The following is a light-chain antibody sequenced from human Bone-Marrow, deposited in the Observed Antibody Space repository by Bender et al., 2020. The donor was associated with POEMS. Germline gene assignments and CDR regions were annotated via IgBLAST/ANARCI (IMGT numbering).Light chain of an antibody. V-gene: IGLV2-14*01. CDR1: SSDVGGYNY. J-gene: IGLJ3*02. CDR3: CSYGGTYSWV. Sequence: QSALTQPASVSGSPGQSITISCTGTSSDVGGYNYVSWYQQHPGKAPKLMIYEVSNRPSGVPDRFSASKSGITASLSISGLQAEDEAEYHCCSYGGTYSWVFGGGTKLTVL. CDR2: EVS.